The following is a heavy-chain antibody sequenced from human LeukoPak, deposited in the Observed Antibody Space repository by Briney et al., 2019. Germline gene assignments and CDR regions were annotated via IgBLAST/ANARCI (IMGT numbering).Heavy chain of an antibody. CDR3: TTDILFVDTAMVTIY. J-gene: IGHJ4*02. CDR1: GFTFSNAW. V-gene: IGHV3-15*07. Sequence: PGGSLRLSCAASGFTFSNAWMNWVRQAPGKGLEWVGRIKSKTDGGTTDYAAPVKGRFTISRDDSKNTLYLQMNSLKTEDTAVYYCTTDILFVDTAMVTIYWGQGTLVTVSS. CDR2: IKSKTDGGTT. D-gene: IGHD5-18*01.